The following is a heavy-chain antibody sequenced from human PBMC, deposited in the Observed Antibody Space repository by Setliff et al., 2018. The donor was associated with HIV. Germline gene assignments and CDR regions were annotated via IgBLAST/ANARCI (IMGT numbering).Heavy chain of an antibody. D-gene: IGHD1-26*01. CDR3: AREFPGGTYGFDY. Sequence: ASVKVSCKASGYSFTSYIIHWVRQAPGQGLEWVGRVYPGDASIHYAQKFLGRVTMTRDTSTSTVYMDLSSLRFEDTAVYYCAREFPGGTYGFDYWGQGTLVTVSS. CDR2: VYPGDASI. V-gene: IGHV1-46*01. CDR1: GYSFTSYI. J-gene: IGHJ4*02.